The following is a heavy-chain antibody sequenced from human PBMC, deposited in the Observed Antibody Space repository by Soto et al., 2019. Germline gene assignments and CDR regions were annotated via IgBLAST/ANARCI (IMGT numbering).Heavy chain of an antibody. J-gene: IGHJ6*01. Sequence: QVQLQESGPGLVKSSGTLSLTCAVSGVSISSSHWWTWVRQPPGKGLEWIGEIHYSGTTNYNPPLGGRVTISADKSRTQFSLTLSSMTAADTAVYYCARCAYGSYTFGIDAWGQGTTVTVSS. CDR3: ARCAYGSYTFGIDA. D-gene: IGHD3-3*01. CDR2: IHYSGTT. CDR1: GVSISSSHW. V-gene: IGHV4-4*02.